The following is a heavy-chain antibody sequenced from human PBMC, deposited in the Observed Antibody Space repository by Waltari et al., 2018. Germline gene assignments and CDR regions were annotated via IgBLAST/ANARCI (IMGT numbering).Heavy chain of an antibody. CDR2: IRYDASDI. CDR3: AKVGVGLTTWYAFDI. J-gene: IGHJ3*02. CDR1: GFTFSAYG. D-gene: IGHD1-1*01. Sequence: QVHLVESGGGVVQPGGSLRLSCAASGFTFSAYGMHWVRQAPGKGLVWVAFIRYDASDIYSRDSVKGRFTISRDNSKNTLFLQMSSLRAEDTAVYYCAKVGVGLTTWYAFDIWGQGTMVTVSS. V-gene: IGHV3-30*02.